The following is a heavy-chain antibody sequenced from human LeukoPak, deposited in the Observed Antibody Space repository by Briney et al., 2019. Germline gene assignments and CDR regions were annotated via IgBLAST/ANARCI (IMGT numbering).Heavy chain of an antibody. CDR2: ISSSSSYI. J-gene: IGHJ4*02. CDR1: GFTFSSYS. CDR3: ARDRLRNDYGGNSCVY. V-gene: IGHV3-21*01. D-gene: IGHD4-23*01. Sequence: PGGSLRLSCAASGFTFSSYSMNWVRQAPGKGLEWVSSISSSSSYIYYADSVKGRFTISRDNAKNSLYLQMNSLRAEDTAVYYCARDRLRNDYGGNSCVYWGQGTLVTVSS.